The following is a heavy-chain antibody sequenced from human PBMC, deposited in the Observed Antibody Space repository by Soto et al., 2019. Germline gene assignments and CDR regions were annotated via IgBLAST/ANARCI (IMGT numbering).Heavy chain of an antibody. CDR3: ARVRLGTFYGMDV. D-gene: IGHD3-16*01. CDR2: IWHDGSNK. CDR1: GFTFISYG. V-gene: IGHV3-33*01. Sequence: WGSLRLSCAASGFTFISYGIRFCRHSPGKGLEWVAVIWHDGSNKYYADSVKGRFTISRDNSKNTLYLQMNSLRAEDTAVYYCARVRLGTFYGMDVWGQGTTVTVSS. J-gene: IGHJ6*02.